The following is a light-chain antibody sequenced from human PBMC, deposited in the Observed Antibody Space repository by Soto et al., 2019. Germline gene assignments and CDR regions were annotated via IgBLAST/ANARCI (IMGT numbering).Light chain of an antibody. Sequence: DSVMTQFPLSLSVTPREPASISCRSSQSLLHSNGYNYLDWYVQKPGQSPQLLIYLGSNRASGVPDRFSGSGSGTDFTLKISRVEAADVGVYYCMQALQIRVEFGQGTKVEIK. CDR3: MQALQIRVE. CDR2: LGS. V-gene: IGKV2-28*01. CDR1: QSLLHSNGYNY. J-gene: IGKJ1*01.